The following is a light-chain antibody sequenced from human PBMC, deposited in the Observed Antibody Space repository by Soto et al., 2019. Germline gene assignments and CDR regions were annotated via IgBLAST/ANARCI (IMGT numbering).Light chain of an antibody. Sequence: QSALAQPSSVSGSPGQSITISCTGTSTDVGGYNYVSWYQHHPGKGPKLIIYEVSNRPSGVSDRFSGSKCGNKASLLISNLEAEDESDYYCGSYTSTDTPFVFGTGTKVTVL. CDR2: EVS. CDR1: STDVGGYNY. J-gene: IGLJ1*01. CDR3: GSYTSTDTPFV. V-gene: IGLV2-14*01.